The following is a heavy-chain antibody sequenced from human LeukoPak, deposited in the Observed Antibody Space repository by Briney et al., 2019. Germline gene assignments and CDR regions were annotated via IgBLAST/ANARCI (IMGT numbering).Heavy chain of an antibody. V-gene: IGHV3-21*01. J-gene: IGHJ4*02. CDR1: GFTFSSYS. CDR3: ARGAGTSHGDSPD. Sequence: GGSLRLSCAASGFTFSSYSMNWVRQAPGKGLEWVSSITSSSSYIYYADSVKGRFTISRDNAKNSLYLQMNSLRAEDTAVYYCARGAGTSHGDSPDWGQGTLVTVSS. D-gene: IGHD4-17*01. CDR2: ITSSSSYI.